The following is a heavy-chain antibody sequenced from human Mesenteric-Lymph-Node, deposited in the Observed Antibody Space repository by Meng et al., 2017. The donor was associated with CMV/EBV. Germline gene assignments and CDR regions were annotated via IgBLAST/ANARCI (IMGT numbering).Heavy chain of an antibody. CDR2: VNPSNGDT. Sequence: ASVKVSCKASGYTFSPYWIHWVRQAPGQRLEWMGWVNPSNGDTKYAPRFQGRVTMTRDTSINTAYMELSRLTSDDTAVYYCTRDFTRIQFDPWGQGTLVTVSS. CDR3: TRDFTRIQFDP. CDR1: GYTFSPYW. D-gene: IGHD5-18*01. J-gene: IGHJ5*02. V-gene: IGHV1-2*02.